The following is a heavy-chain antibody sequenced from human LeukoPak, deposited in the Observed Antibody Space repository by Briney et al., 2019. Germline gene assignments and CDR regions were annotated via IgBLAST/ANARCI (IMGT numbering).Heavy chain of an antibody. D-gene: IGHD3-10*01. CDR2: ISGSGRST. CDR3: AKRSEWPLDGDYSFDY. CDR1: GVTFSSYA. Sequence: GGSLRLSCAASGVTFSSYAMSWVRQAPGKGLEWVSGISGSGRSTYHADSVKGRFTISRDNSKNTLYLQMNSLRAEDTALYYCAKRSEWPLDGDYSFDYWGQGTLVTVSS. J-gene: IGHJ4*02. V-gene: IGHV3-23*01.